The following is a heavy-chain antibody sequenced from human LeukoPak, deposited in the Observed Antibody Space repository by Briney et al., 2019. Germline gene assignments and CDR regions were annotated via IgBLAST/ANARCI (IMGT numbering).Heavy chain of an antibody. Sequence: ASVMVSCKASGYTFTSYAMHWVRQAPGQRLEWMGWINAGNGNTKYSQEFQGRVTITRDTSASTTYMEVNSLTSDDTSVYYCARARSRSSTYYLGYWGQGTLVVVSS. V-gene: IGHV1-3*01. D-gene: IGHD6-13*01. J-gene: IGHJ4*02. CDR1: GYTFTSYA. CDR2: INAGNGNT. CDR3: ARARSRSSTYYLGY.